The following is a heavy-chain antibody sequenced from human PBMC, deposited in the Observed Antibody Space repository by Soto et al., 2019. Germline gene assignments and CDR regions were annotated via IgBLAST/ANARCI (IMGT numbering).Heavy chain of an antibody. D-gene: IGHD4-4*01. CDR2: ISSSSSTI. CDR3: ARDHIPVSIRYNWFDP. CDR1: GFTFSSYS. Sequence: PGGSLRLSCAASGFTFSSYSMNWVRQAPGKGLEWVSYISSSSSTIYYADSVKGQFTISRDNAKNSLYLQMNSLRDEDTAVYYCARDHIPVSIRYNWFDPWGQGTLVTVSS. V-gene: IGHV3-48*02. J-gene: IGHJ5*02.